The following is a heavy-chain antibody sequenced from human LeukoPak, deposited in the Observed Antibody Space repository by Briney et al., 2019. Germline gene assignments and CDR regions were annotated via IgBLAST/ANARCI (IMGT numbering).Heavy chain of an antibody. V-gene: IGHV4-38-2*02. D-gene: IGHD6-13*01. CDR1: AYSISSGYY. J-gene: IGHJ4*02. CDR3: AKDAYSSSWYVLEY. CDR2: IYHSGST. Sequence: SETLSLTCTVSAYSISSGYYWGWIRQPPGKGLEWIGGIYHSGSTYYNPSLKSRVTISVDTSKDQFSLKVTSVTAADTAVYYCAKDAYSSSWYVLEYWGQGTLVTVSS.